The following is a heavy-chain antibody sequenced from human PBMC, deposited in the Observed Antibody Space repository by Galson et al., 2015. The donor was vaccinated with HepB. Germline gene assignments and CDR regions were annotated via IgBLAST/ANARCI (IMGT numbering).Heavy chain of an antibody. V-gene: IGHV1-2*06. CDR2: INANSGGT. Sequence: SVKVSCKASGYPFSVYYIHWLRQAPGQGLEWVGRINANSGGTNYAQKFEGRVTMTRDTSSTTANMELSRLRSDDTAVYYCAREKVIMVRPYYYGVDVWGQGTTVTVSS. CDR3: AREKVIMVRPYYYGVDV. CDR1: GYPFSVYY. D-gene: IGHD4/OR15-4a*01. J-gene: IGHJ6*02.